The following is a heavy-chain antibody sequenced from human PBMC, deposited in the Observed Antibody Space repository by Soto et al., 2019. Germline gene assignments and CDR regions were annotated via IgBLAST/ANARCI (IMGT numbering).Heavy chain of an antibody. J-gene: IGHJ6*02. CDR2: MNPNSGNT. CDR1: GYTFTSYD. V-gene: IGHV1-8*02. CDR3: ARDRANSSGWYVPYYYYGMDV. Sequence: ASVKVSCKASGYTFTSYDINWVRQATGQGLEWMGWMNPNSGNTGHAQKFQGRVTMTRNTSISTVYMELSSLRSEDTAVYYCARDRANSSGWYVPYYYYGMDVWGQGTTVTVSS. D-gene: IGHD6-19*01.